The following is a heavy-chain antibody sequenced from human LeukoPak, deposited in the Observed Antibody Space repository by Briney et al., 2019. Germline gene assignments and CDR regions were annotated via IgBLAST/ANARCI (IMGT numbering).Heavy chain of an antibody. V-gene: IGHV4-39*01. D-gene: IGHD3-22*01. CDR1: GGSISSSNYY. CDR2: INYGGTT. J-gene: IGHJ4*02. Sequence: KPSETLSLTCTVSGGSISSSNYYWSWIRQPPGRELEWIASINYGGTTYYNPSLKSRVTISVDTSKNQFSLKLSSVTAADTAVYYCARHDSSSYYLGCWGQGTLVTVSS. CDR3: ARHDSSSYYLGC.